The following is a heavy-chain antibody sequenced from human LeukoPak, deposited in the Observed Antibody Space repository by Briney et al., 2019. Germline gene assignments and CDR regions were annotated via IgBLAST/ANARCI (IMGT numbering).Heavy chain of an antibody. V-gene: IGHV4-30-4*08. CDR3: ARQGGGARYYDYVWGSYRHFDY. CDR2: IYYSGST. CDR1: GGSISSGDYY. D-gene: IGHD3-16*02. Sequence: SETLSLTCTVSGGSISSGDYYWSWIRQPPGKGLEWIGYIYYSGSTYYNPSLKSRVTISVDTSKNQFSLKLSSVTAADTAVYCCARQGGGARYYDYVWGSYRHFDYWGQGTLVTVSS. J-gene: IGHJ4*02.